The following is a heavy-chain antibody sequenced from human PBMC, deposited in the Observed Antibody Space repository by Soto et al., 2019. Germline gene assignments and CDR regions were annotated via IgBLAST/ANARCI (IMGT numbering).Heavy chain of an antibody. Sequence: QVQLVQSRAEVKKPGASVKVSCKASGYSFSNYDMHWVRQAPGQRPEWMGGINAGNGNSLYSQKFQGRLVISRDTSASTAYMELSSLRSEDTALYYCARDGPEYCSGGTCYRPWFDYWVQGTLVTVSS. D-gene: IGHD2-15*01. CDR1: GYSFSNYD. J-gene: IGHJ4*02. CDR3: ARDGPEYCSGGTCYRPWFDY. CDR2: INAGNGNS. V-gene: IGHV1-3*01.